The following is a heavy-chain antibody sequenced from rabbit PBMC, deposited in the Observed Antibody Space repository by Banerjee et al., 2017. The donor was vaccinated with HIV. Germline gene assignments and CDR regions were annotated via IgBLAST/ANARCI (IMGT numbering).Heavy chain of an antibody. J-gene: IGHJ3*01. Sequence: QSLEESGGDLVKPGASVTLTCTASGFSFSNKYVMCWVRQAPGKGLEWIACINTSSGSSHYATWAKGRFTISKMPSTTVTLQMTSLTAADTAIYSCARTDDDSGWTRLDLWGPGTL. CDR3: ARTDDDSGWTRLDL. CDR1: GFSFSNKYV. CDR2: INTSSGSS. D-gene: IGHD4-1*01. V-gene: IGHV1S40*01.